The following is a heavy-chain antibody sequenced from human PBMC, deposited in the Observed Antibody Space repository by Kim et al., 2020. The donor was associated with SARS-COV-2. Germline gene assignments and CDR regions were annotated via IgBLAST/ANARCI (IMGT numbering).Heavy chain of an antibody. Sequence: ASVKVSCKASGYTFTSYAMNWVRQAPGQGLEWMGWINTNTGNPTYSQGFTGRFVFSLDTSVSTAYLQISSLKAEDTAVYYCARDGDSDYYGSGSFSSYNWFHPWGQGTLVTRSS. CDR1: GYTFTSYA. CDR2: INTNTGNP. V-gene: IGHV7-4-1*02. J-gene: IGHJ5*02. D-gene: IGHD3-10*01. CDR3: ARDGDSDYYGSGSFSSYNWFHP.